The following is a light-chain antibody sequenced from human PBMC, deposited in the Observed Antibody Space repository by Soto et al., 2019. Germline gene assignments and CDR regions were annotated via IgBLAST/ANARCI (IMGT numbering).Light chain of an antibody. Sequence: DIVLTQSLSTLSASVGDRVTITCRASQSISSWLAWYQQKPGKAPKLLIYKASSLESGVPSRFSGSGSGTEFTLTISCLQADDFATYYCQQYNSYSTFGQGIKVDIK. J-gene: IGKJ1*01. CDR3: QQYNSYST. V-gene: IGKV1-5*03. CDR2: KAS. CDR1: QSISSW.